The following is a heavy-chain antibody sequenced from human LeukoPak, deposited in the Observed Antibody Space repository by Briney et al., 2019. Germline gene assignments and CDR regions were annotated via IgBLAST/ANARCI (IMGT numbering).Heavy chain of an antibody. V-gene: IGHV3-9*01. D-gene: IGHD6-13*01. CDR1: GFTFDDYA. CDR3: AKADSSSWYPYNWFDP. CDR2: ISWNSGSM. J-gene: IGHJ5*02. Sequence: GRSLRLSCAASGFTFDDYAMHWVRQAPGKGLEWVSGISWNSGSMDYADSVKGRFTVSRDNAKNSLHLQMNSLRAEDTALYYCAKADSSSWYPYNWFDPWGQGTLVTVSS.